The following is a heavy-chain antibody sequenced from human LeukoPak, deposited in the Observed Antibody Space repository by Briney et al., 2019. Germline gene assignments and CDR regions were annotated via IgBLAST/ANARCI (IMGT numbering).Heavy chain of an antibody. V-gene: IGHV5-51*01. CDR1: GYSFTNYW. CDR2: IYPDDSDI. J-gene: IGHJ4*02. D-gene: IGHD3-22*01. Sequence: GESLKISCKGSGYSFTNYWIGWVRQMPGRGLEWMGIIYPDDSDISYSPSFQGQVTISADKSISTAYLQWSSLKASDTAMYYCARRSYYDSGGYYYDFWGQGTLVTVSS. CDR3: ARRSYYDSGGYYYDF.